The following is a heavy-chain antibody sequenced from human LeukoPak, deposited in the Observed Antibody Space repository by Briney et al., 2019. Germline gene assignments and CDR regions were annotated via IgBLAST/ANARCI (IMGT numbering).Heavy chain of an antibody. CDR1: GGSISSYY. CDR3: ARDPIDDLRYFDWLLSDNPHHYFDY. V-gene: IGHV4-4*07. J-gene: IGHJ4*02. D-gene: IGHD3-9*01. Sequence: SETLSLTCTVSGGSISSYYWSWIRQPAGKGLEWIGRIYTSGSTNYNPSLKSRVTISVDTSKNQFSLKLSSVTAADTAVYYCARDPIDDLRYFDWLLSDNPHHYFDYWGQGTLVTVSS. CDR2: IYTSGST.